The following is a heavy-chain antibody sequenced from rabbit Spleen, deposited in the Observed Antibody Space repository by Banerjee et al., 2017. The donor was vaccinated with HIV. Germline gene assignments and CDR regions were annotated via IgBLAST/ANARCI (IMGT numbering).Heavy chain of an antibody. CDR2: IYVGSSGHT. CDR3: ARETSSGWGIVSFYFTL. J-gene: IGHJ4*01. V-gene: IGHV1S40*01. CDR1: GFSLDKNYW. D-gene: IGHD4-1*01. Sequence: QSLEESGGDLVKPGASLTLTCTASGFSLDKNYWICWVRQAPGKGLEWSACIYVGSSGHTYYANWAKGRVTISKISSTTVTLQMTSLTAADTATYFCARETSSGWGIVSFYFTLWGPGTLVTVS.